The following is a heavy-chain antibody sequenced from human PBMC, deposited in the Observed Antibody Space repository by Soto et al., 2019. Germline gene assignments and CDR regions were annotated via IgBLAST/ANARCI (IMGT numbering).Heavy chain of an antibody. CDR3: ARVGSRYYYGMDV. J-gene: IGHJ6*02. Sequence: VASVKVSCKASGYTFTGYYMHWVRQAPGQGLEWMGWINPNSGGTNYAQKFQGWVTMTRDTSISTAYMELSRLRSDDTAVYYCARVGSRYYYGMDVWGQGTTVTVSS. V-gene: IGHV1-2*04. CDR2: INPNSGGT. D-gene: IGHD2-15*01. CDR1: GYTFTGYY.